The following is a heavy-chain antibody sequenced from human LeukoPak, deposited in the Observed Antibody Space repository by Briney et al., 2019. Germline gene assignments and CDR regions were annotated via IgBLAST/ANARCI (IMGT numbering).Heavy chain of an antibody. J-gene: IGHJ4*02. Sequence: GGSLRLSCAASGFTFSSYGMNWVRQAPGKGLEWVSSISSSSSYIYYADSVKGRFTISRDNAKNSLYLQMHSLRAEDTAVYYCVRDNPRCCGVVPANIDDYWGQGTLVTVSS. CDR2: ISSSSSYI. CDR3: VRDNPRCCGVVPANIDDY. V-gene: IGHV3-21*01. D-gene: IGHD2-2*01. CDR1: GFTFSSYG.